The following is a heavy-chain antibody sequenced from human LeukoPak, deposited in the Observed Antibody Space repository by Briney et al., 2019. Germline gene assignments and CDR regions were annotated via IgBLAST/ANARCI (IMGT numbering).Heavy chain of an antibody. V-gene: IGHV3-7*01. J-gene: IGHJ4*02. CDR2: IKQDGSEK. CDR1: GLTFVSIG. D-gene: IGHD3-3*01. CDR3: ARKSGSLFDY. Sequence: GGSRGPSCEAPGLTFVSIGWSWSGQAPGRGLEWVANIKQDGSEKYYVDSVKGRFSISRDNAKNSLYLQMNSLRAEDTAVYYCARKSGSLFDYWGQGTLVTVSS.